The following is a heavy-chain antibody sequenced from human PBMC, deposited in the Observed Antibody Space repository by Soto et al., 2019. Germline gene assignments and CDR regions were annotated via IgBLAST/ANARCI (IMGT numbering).Heavy chain of an antibody. V-gene: IGHV1-2*02. CDR1: GYTFTGYY. CDR2: INPNSGCT. J-gene: IGHJ5*02. D-gene: IGHD6-19*01. CDR3: ATQISGNNWFDP. Sequence: ASVKVSCKASGYTFTGYYMHWVRQAPGQGLEWMGWINPNSGCTNYAQKFQGRVTMTRDTSISTAYMGLSRQRSDDTAVYYCATQISGNNWFDPWGQGTLVTVSS.